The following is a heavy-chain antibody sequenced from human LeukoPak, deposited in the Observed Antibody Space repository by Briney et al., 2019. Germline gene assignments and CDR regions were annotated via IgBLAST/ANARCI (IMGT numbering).Heavy chain of an antibody. J-gene: IGHJ5*02. D-gene: IGHD6-19*01. CDR3: AKGTGSGWYGNNWFDP. Sequence: GGSLRLSCAASGFTFSNYAMSWVRQAPGKGLEWVSVISTSGGSTYYADSVKGRFTISRDNSKNTLYLQMNSLRAEDTAVYYCAKGTGSGWYGNNWFDPWGQGTLVTVPS. V-gene: IGHV3-23*01. CDR1: GFTFSNYA. CDR2: ISTSGGST.